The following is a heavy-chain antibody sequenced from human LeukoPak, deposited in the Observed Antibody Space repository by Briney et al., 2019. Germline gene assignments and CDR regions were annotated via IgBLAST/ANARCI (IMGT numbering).Heavy chain of an antibody. CDR1: GFTFSSYW. J-gene: IGHJ4*02. Sequence: GGSLRLSCAASGFTFSSYWMSWVRQAPGKGLEWVSIIYSGGSIYYADSVEGRFTISRDDSKNTVYLQMNSLRDEDTALYYCARGLRKYCTSPSSCSEDWGQGTLVTVSS. D-gene: IGHD2-2*01. CDR2: IYSGGSI. CDR3: ARGLRKYCTSPSSCSED. V-gene: IGHV3-66*01.